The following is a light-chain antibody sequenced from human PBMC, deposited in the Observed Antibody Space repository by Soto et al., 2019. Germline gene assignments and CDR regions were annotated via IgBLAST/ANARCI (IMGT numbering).Light chain of an antibody. CDR2: LEGSGSY. V-gene: IGLV4-60*02. CDR1: SGHSSYI. CDR3: ETWDSNSWV. J-gene: IGLJ3*02. Sequence: QSMLTQSSSASATLGSSVKLTCTLSSGHSSYIIAWHQQQPGKAPRYLMKLEGSGSYNKGSGVPDRFSGSSSGADRYLTISNLQFEDEADYYCETWDSNSWVFGGGTKLTV.